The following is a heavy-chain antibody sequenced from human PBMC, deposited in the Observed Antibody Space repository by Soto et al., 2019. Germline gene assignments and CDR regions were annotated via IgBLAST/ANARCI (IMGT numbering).Heavy chain of an antibody. D-gene: IGHD3-10*01. Sequence: QVQLVQSGAEIKMPGSSVKVSCKTSGSIFITYGISWVRQAPRHGLEWMGGIIPFLGKIKHAQIFQDRVTITAEKATSTVYLELTDLISNDTAVYYFARETAHRGASGRPLLPENFDSWGQGTLVTVSS. CDR1: GSIFITYG. CDR2: IIPFLGKI. V-gene: IGHV1-69*06. J-gene: IGHJ4*02. CDR3: ARETAHRGASGRPLLPENFDS.